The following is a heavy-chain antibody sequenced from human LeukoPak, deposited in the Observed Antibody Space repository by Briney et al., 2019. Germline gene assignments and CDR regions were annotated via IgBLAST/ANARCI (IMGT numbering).Heavy chain of an antibody. CDR3: ETLRGDSHGYDY. V-gene: IGHV3-30*03. D-gene: IGHD5-24*01. Sequence: GGSLRLFCAASGFTFSRYSMHWVRQAPGKGREWVAVILHDVSYKQYADCVKGRFTLSTDNFKNTLYLQINRLRAEDTDVYYCETLRGDSHGYDYWGLGTLVTVSS. J-gene: IGHJ4*02. CDR1: GFTFSRYS. CDR2: ILHDVSYK.